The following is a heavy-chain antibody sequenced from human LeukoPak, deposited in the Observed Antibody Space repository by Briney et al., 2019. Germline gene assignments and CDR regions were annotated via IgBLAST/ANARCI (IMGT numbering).Heavy chain of an antibody. CDR3: ARDWGQRGVGATLAN. CDR1: GFTFSSHA. Sequence: GGTLRLSCAASGFTFSSHAMVWVRQAPGKGLEWVSFISHDGSESFHTEFVKGRFTISRDNFKNTVDLQVSGLKEEDTAVYYCARDWGQRGVGATLANWGQGTLVIVSS. D-gene: IGHD1-26*01. J-gene: IGHJ4*02. V-gene: IGHV3-30-3*01. CDR2: ISHDGSES.